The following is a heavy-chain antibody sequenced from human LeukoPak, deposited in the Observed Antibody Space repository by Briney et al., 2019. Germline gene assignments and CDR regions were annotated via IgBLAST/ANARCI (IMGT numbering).Heavy chain of an antibody. Sequence: PGGSLRLSCAASGFIFKTYAMHWVRQAPGKGLEWVTMTWYDGSNKYYGDSVKGRFTISRDNSKNTVYLQMNSLRVEDTAVYYCANMEWELPSDYWGQGTLVTVSS. J-gene: IGHJ4*02. D-gene: IGHD1-26*01. CDR1: GFIFKTYA. V-gene: IGHV3-33*06. CDR2: TWYDGSNK. CDR3: ANMEWELPSDY.